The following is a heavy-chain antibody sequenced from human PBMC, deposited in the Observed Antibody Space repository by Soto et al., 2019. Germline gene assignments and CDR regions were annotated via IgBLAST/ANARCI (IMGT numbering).Heavy chain of an antibody. J-gene: IGHJ6*02. V-gene: IGHV1-8*01. D-gene: IGHD3-10*01. CDR1: GYTFTSYD. Sequence: QVQLVQSGAEVKKPGASVKVSCKASGYTFTSYDINWVRQATGQGLEWMGWRNPNSGNTGYAQKFQGRVTMNRNTSISTAYMELISLRSEDTAVYYCARDPPYYYGSGSYYNDPYYYYGMDVWVQGTTVTVSS. CDR2: RNPNSGNT. CDR3: ARDPPYYYGSGSYYNDPYYYYGMDV.